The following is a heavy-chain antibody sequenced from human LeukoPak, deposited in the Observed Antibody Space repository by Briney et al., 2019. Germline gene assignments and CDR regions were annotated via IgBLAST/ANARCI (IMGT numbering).Heavy chain of an antibody. CDR3: ARDMGYDSSGPGARGDY. D-gene: IGHD3-22*01. Sequence: SETLSLTCTVSGGSISSYYWSWIRQPPGKGLEWIGYIYYSGSTNYNPSLKSRVTISVDKSKNQFSLKLSSVTAADTAVYYCARDMGYDSSGPGARGDYWGQGTLVTVSS. J-gene: IGHJ4*02. CDR1: GGSISSYY. V-gene: IGHV4-59*12. CDR2: IYYSGST.